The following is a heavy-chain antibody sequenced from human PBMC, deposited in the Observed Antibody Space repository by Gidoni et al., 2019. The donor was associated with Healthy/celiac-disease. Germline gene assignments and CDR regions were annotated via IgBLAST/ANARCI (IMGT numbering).Heavy chain of an antibody. J-gene: IGHJ6*02. CDR3: ARPGGGDYVHYYYGMDV. CDR1: GFTFSSYS. Sequence: EVQLVESGGGLVKPGGSLRLSCAASGFTFSSYSMNWVRQAPGKGLEWVSSISSSSSYIYYADSVKGRFTISRDNAKNSLYLQMNSLRAEDTAVYYCARPGGGDYVHYYYGMDVWGQGTTVTVSS. CDR2: ISSSSSYI. V-gene: IGHV3-21*01. D-gene: IGHD4-17*01.